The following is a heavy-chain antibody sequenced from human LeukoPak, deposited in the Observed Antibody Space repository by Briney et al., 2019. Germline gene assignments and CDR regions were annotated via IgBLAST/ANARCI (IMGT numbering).Heavy chain of an antibody. J-gene: IGHJ5*02. Sequence: GASVKVSCTASGYTFTGYYMDWVRQAPGQGLEWMGWINPNSGGTNYAQKFPGRVTVTRDTSISTTYVELSRLTSADTAVYYCASYALGYNWLKVWGQGTLVTVSS. D-gene: IGHD2-2*01. CDR3: ASYALGYNWLKV. CDR1: GYTFTGYY. V-gene: IGHV1-2*02. CDR2: INPNSGGT.